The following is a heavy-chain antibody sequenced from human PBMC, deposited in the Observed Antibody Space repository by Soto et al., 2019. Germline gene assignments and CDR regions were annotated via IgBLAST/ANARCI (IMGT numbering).Heavy chain of an antibody. CDR1: GFTFSDHQ. CDR2: ISSSSSHI. D-gene: IGHD3-10*01. CDR3: VRERGLSSFYGMDV. J-gene: IGHJ6*02. V-gene: IGHV3-21*01. Sequence: EVQLVESGGGLIQPGGSLRLSCAASGFTFSDHQLNWVRQPPGRGLEWVSSISSSSSHIYNADSVKGRFTISRDNARNSLYLQMNSLRAEDTAVYYCVRERGLSSFYGMDVWGQGTTVTVSS.